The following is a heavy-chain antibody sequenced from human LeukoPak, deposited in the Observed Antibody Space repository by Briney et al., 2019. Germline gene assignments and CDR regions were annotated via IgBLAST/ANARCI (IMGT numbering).Heavy chain of an antibody. Sequence: ASVKVSCKASGGTFSSYAMTWVRQAPGKGLEWVSTIRGSDDSTYYADSVKGRFTISRDNSKNTLYPQMNSLRAEDTAIYYCAKDTGPAAGITADYWGQGTLVTVSS. D-gene: IGHD6-13*01. CDR3: AKDTGPAAGITADY. CDR1: GGTFSSYA. J-gene: IGHJ4*02. CDR2: IRGSDDST. V-gene: IGHV3-23*01.